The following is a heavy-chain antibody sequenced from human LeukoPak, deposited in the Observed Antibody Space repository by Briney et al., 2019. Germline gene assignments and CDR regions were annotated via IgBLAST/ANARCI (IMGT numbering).Heavy chain of an antibody. CDR3: AKDHYYGSGTSPFDY. Sequence: GRSLRLSCAASGFTFSSYGMHWVRQAPGKGLEWVAVISYDGSNKYYADSVKGRFTISRDNSKNTLYLQMNSLRAEDTAVYYCAKDHYYGSGTSPFDYWGQGTLVTVSS. V-gene: IGHV3-30*18. J-gene: IGHJ4*02. CDR2: ISYDGSNK. CDR1: GFTFSSYG. D-gene: IGHD3-10*01.